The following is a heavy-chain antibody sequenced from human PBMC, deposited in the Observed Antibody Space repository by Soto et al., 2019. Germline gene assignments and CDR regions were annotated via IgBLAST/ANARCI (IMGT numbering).Heavy chain of an antibody. J-gene: IGHJ5*02. CDR2: ISWNSGSI. CDR1: GFTFDDYA. D-gene: IGHD3-22*01. CDR3: AKGDYYDSSGYWRNWFDP. V-gene: IGHV3-9*01. Sequence: ESGGGLVQPGRSLRLSCAASGFTFDDYAMHWVRQAPGKGQEWVSGISWNSGSIGYADSVKGRFTISRDNAKNSLYLQMNSLRAEDTALYYCAKGDYYDSSGYWRNWFDPWGQGTLVTVSS.